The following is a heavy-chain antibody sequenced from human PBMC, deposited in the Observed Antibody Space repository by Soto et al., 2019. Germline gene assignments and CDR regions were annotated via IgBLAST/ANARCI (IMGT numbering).Heavy chain of an antibody. CDR2: IYYSGST. J-gene: IGHJ5*02. D-gene: IGHD3-10*01. CDR1: GGSVSSGSYY. Sequence: QVQLQESGPGLVKPSETLSLTCTVSGGSVSSGSYYWSWIRQPPGKGLEWIGYIYYSGSTNYNPSLKRRVAISVDTSKNQFSLKLSSVTAADTAVYYCARDSEDYYNLWGQGTLVTVSS. V-gene: IGHV4-61*01. CDR3: ARDSEDYYNL.